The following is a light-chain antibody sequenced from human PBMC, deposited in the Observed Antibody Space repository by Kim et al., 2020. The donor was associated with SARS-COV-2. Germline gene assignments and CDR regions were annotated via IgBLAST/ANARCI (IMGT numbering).Light chain of an antibody. CDR1: QSISSW. Sequence: SVGDRVTITCRASQSISSWLAWYQQKPGKAPKFLIYDASSLESGVPSRFSGSGSGTEFTLSISSLQPDDFATYYGQQYDSYSPVYTFGQGTKLEI. CDR3: QQYDSYSPVYT. V-gene: IGKV1-5*01. CDR2: DAS. J-gene: IGKJ2*01.